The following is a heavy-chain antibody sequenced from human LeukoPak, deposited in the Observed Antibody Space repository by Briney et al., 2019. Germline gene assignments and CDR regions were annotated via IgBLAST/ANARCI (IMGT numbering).Heavy chain of an antibody. CDR1: GGSISNYD. V-gene: IGHV4-59*01. CDR3: ARRPYCGGDCYYDY. Sequence: PSETLSLTCIVSGGSISNYDWSWIRQPPGKGLEWIGYIYYSGTTNYNPSLKSRVTISVDTSNNHVSLKMKSVTAADTAVYYCARRPYCGGDCYYDYWGQGTLVTVSS. CDR2: IYYSGTT. D-gene: IGHD2-21*02. J-gene: IGHJ4*02.